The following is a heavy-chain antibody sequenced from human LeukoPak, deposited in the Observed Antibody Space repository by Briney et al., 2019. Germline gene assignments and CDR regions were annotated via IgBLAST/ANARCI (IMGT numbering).Heavy chain of an antibody. J-gene: IGHJ5*02. CDR2: IGGSGVYT. V-gene: IGHV3-23*01. CDR1: GDSISNSGWS. Sequence: ETLSLTCSVSGDSISNSGWSWGWVRQAPGKGLEWVSSIGGSGVYTFYADSVKGRFTISRDISKNTLSLQMNTLRAEDTAIYYCVKGGIERFGLVPDWFDPWGQGTLVSVSS. D-gene: IGHD3/OR15-3a*01. CDR3: VKGGIERFGLVPDWFDP.